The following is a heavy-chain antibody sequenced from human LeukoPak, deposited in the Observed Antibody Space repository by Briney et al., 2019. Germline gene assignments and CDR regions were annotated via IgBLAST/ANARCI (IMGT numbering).Heavy chain of an antibody. J-gene: IGHJ5*02. D-gene: IGHD6-6*01. CDR2: ISSSGSTI. V-gene: IGHV3-48*03. Sequence: GGSLRLSCAASGFTFSSYEMNWVRQAPGKGLEWVSYISSSGSTIYYADSVKGRFTISRDNAKNSLYLQMNSLRAEDTAVYYCARDYSSSSGHGFDPWGHGTLVTVSS. CDR3: ARDYSSSSGHGFDP. CDR1: GFTFSSYE.